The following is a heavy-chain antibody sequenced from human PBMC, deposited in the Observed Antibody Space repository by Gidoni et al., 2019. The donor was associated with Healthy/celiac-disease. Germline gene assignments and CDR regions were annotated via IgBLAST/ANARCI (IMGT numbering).Heavy chain of an antibody. V-gene: IGHV3-23*01. CDR3: AKDRRIAVAGTGGSFDY. J-gene: IGHJ4*02. CDR1: GFTFSSYA. CDR2: ISGSGGST. Sequence: EVQLLESGGGLVQPGGSLRLSCADSGFTFSSYAMSWGRQAQGKGLEWVSAISGSGGSTYYADSVKGRFTISRDNSKNTLYLQMNSLRAEDTAVYYCAKDRRIAVAGTGGSFDYWGQGTLVTVSS. D-gene: IGHD6-19*01.